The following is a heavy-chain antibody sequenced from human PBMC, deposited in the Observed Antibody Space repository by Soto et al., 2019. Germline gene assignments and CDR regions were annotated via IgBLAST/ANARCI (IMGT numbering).Heavy chain of an antibody. CDR3: ARDGVGSTTFFGFLDY. CDR2: IRYDGSDE. Sequence: QVQLVESGGGVLQPGGSLRLSCAASASIFKGHGMHWVRQAPGKGLEWVAIIRYDGSDEHYGDSVKGRFTISRDNSKNMLYLQMNSLRAEDTAVYYCARDGVGSTTFFGFLDYWGQGTLVTVSS. V-gene: IGHV3-33*08. CDR1: ASIFKGHG. J-gene: IGHJ4*02. D-gene: IGHD1-26*01.